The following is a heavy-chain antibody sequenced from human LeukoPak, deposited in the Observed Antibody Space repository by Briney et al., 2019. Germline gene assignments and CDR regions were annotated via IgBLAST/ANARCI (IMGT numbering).Heavy chain of an antibody. Sequence: ASVKVSCETSGYTFTSNAITWVRQAPGQGLEWIGWINPYNGARDSAQRFQDRFTMTTDTSTSTAYMELNSLRSDDTAVYYCARIQGSMGGFDSWGQGALVTVSS. CDR2: INPYNGAR. CDR1: GYTFTSNA. V-gene: IGHV1-18*01. D-gene: IGHD1-26*01. J-gene: IGHJ4*02. CDR3: ARIQGSMGGFDS.